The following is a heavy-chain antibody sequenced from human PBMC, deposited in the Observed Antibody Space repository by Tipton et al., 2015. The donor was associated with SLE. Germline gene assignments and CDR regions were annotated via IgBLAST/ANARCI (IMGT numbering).Heavy chain of an antibody. J-gene: IGHJ4*02. D-gene: IGHD2-2*01. V-gene: IGHV4-59*11. CDR2: IYYSGGT. Sequence: TLSLTCIVSGGSIKNHYWSWIRQTPGMGLEWIGYIYYSGGTNYNPSLESRVTLSADASKAQFSLKLTSVTAADTAVYYCVVCSPSSCAYFDYWGQGRLVTVSS. CDR1: GGSIKNHY. CDR3: VVCSPSSCAYFDY.